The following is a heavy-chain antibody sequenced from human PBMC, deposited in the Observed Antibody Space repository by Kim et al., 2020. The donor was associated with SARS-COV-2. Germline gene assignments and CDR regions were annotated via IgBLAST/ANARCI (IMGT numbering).Heavy chain of an antibody. J-gene: IGHJ4*02. CDR1: GFTFDDYD. CDR3: GKTHMVRVGGPFDS. D-gene: IGHD3-10*01. CDR2: ISWNSGAT. Sequence: GGSLRLSCTASGFTFDDYDMHWVRQAPGKGLEWVSGISWNSGATRYADSVKGRFTISRDNAKNSLYLEMNSLIAGDTALYSCGKTHMVRVGGPFDSWGQG. V-gene: IGHV3-9*01.